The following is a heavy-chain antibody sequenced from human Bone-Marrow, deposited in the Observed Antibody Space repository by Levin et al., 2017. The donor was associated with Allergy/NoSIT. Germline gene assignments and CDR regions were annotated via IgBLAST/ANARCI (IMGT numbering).Heavy chain of an antibody. CDR1: GFTFSIYN. J-gene: IGHJ3*02. D-gene: IGHD1-26*01. CDR2: ISSSSSYI. Sequence: GESLKISCAASGFTFSIYNMNWVRQAPGKGLEWVSSISSSSSYIYYADSVKGRFTISRDNAKNSLYLQMNSLRVEDTAVYYCARDSEWELLVVDAFDIWGQGTMVTVSS. CDR3: ARDSEWELLVVDAFDI. V-gene: IGHV3-21*01.